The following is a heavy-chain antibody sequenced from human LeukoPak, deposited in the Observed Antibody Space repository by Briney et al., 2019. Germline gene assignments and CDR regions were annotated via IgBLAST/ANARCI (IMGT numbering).Heavy chain of an antibody. CDR2: INPNSGGT. J-gene: IGHJ4*02. Sequence: ASVKVSCKASGYTFTGYYMHWVRQAPGQGLEWMGWINPNSGGTNYAQKVQGRVTMTRDTSISTAYMELSRLRSDDTAVYYCARAGYSGYEFGYWGQGTLVTVSS. CDR1: GYTFTGYY. D-gene: IGHD5-12*01. V-gene: IGHV1-2*02. CDR3: ARAGYSGYEFGY.